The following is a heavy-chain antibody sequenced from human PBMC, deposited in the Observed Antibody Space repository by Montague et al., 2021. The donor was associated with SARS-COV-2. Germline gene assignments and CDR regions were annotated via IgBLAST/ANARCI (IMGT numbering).Heavy chain of an antibody. CDR2: IYSSGGT. CDR3: ARRTDILTGYYDY. Sequence: SETLSLTCAVSGGFISHYYWSWIRQPPGKGLEWIGYIYSSGGTNYNPSLKSRVTLSLDAAKNHFSLRPSSVTAADTAVYYCARRTDILTGYYDYWGQGTLVTVSS. V-gene: IGHV4-59*01. CDR1: GGFISHYY. J-gene: IGHJ4*02. D-gene: IGHD3-9*01.